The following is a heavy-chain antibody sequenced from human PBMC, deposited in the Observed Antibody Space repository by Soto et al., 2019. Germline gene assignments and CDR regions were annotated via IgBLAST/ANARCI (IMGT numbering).Heavy chain of an antibody. V-gene: IGHV4-30-4*01. Sequence: SETLSLTCTVSGGSISSGDYYWSWIRQPPGKGLEWTGYIYYSGSTYYNPSLKSRVTISVDTSKNQFSLKLSSVTAADTAVYYCARVPLGNYYDSSGYSRSFDYWGQGTLVTVSS. CDR1: GGSISSGDYY. CDR3: ARVPLGNYYDSSGYSRSFDY. D-gene: IGHD3-22*01. J-gene: IGHJ4*02. CDR2: IYYSGST.